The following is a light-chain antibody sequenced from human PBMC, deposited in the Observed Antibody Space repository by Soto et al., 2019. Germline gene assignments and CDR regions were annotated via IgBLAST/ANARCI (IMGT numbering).Light chain of an antibody. V-gene: IGLV2-8*01. Sequence: QSALTQPPSASGSPGQSGTISCTGTSSDVGAYKYVSWYQQYPGKAPKLMIYEVSKRPSGVPDRFSGSKSGNKASLTVSGLQAEDEADYYCTTYVGSDIWVFGGGTKLTVL. CDR2: EVS. CDR3: TTYVGSDIWV. CDR1: SSDVGAYKY. J-gene: IGLJ3*02.